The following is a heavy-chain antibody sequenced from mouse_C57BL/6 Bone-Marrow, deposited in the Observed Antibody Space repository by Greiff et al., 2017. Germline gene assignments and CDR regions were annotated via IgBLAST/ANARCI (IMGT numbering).Heavy chain of an antibody. D-gene: IGHD4-1*01. J-gene: IGHJ3*01. CDR3: ARWPSNSWFAY. V-gene: IGHV1-55*01. Sequence: QVHVKQPGAELVKPGASVKMSCKASGYTFTSYWITWVKQRPGQGLEWIGDIYPGSGSTNYNEKFKSKATLTVDTSSSTAYMQLSSLTSEDSAVYYCARWPSNSWFAYWGQGTLVTVSA. CDR2: IYPGSGST. CDR1: GYTFTSYW.